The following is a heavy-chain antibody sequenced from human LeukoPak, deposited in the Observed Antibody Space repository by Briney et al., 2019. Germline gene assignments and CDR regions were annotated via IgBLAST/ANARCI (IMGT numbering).Heavy chain of an antibody. J-gene: IGHJ4*02. CDR1: GFTFSSFG. CDR3: GYSGYLDS. V-gene: IGHV3-23*01. CDR2: ISDTGGST. Sequence: QPGGSLRLSCAASGFTFSSFGMSWVRQAPGKGLEWVSAISDTGGSTYYADSVKGRFTISRDNSKNTLYLRLNSLGADDTAVYYCGYSGYLDSWGQGTLVTVSS. D-gene: IGHD5-12*01.